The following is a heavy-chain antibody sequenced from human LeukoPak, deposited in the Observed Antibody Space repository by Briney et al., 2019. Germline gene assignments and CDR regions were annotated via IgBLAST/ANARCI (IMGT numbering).Heavy chain of an antibody. J-gene: IGHJ4*02. V-gene: IGHV3-11*01. CDR1: GGSISSYF. CDR2: ISSSGSTI. Sequence: PSETLSLTCTVSGGSISSYFWSWIRQPPGKGLEWVSYISSSGSTIYYADSVKGRFTISRDNAKNSLYLQMNSLRAEDTAVYYCARGPYYYDSSGYYQDYWGQGTLVTVSS. D-gene: IGHD3-22*01. CDR3: ARGPYYYDSSGYYQDY.